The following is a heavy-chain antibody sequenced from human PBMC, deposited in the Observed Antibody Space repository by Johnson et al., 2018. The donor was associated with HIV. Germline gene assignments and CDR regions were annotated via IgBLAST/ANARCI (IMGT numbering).Heavy chain of an antibody. CDR1: GFTFSSYA. CDR2: ISYDGSNK. V-gene: IGHV3-30*04. J-gene: IGHJ3*02. Sequence: QVQLVESGGGVVKPGRSLRLSCAASGFTFSSYAMHWVRQAPGKGLEWVAVISYDGSNKYYADSVKGRFTISRDNSKNTLYLQMNSLRAEDTAVYYCARDGARGTESFDIWGQGTMVTVSS. CDR3: ARDGARGTESFDI. D-gene: IGHD3-10*01.